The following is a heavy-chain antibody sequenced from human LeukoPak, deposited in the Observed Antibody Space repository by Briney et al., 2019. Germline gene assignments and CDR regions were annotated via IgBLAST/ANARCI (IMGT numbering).Heavy chain of an antibody. Sequence: GGSLRLSCAASGFTFGVYAMSWVRQAPGKGLEWVSTVGSSDITHYAGSVMGRFTISRDIPKNTLYLQMNSLRAEDTAVYYCAKDSAVVPAAPYGMDVWGQGTTVTVSS. CDR2: VGSSDIT. V-gene: IGHV3-23*01. D-gene: IGHD2-2*01. CDR3: AKDSAVVPAAPYGMDV. CDR1: GFTFGVYA. J-gene: IGHJ6*02.